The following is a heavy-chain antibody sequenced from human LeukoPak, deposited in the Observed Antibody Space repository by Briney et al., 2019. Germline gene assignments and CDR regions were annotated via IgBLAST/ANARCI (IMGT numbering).Heavy chain of an antibody. D-gene: IGHD5-12*01. V-gene: IGHV3-7*01. CDR1: GFTFTNYW. CDR2: IKQDGSEK. Sequence: PGGSLRLSCAASGFTFTNYWMNWVRQAPGKGLEWVANIKQDGSEKNYVDSLKGRFTISRDNAKNSLYLQMNSLRAEDTAVYYCAKDMTGYDSHFWGQGTLVTVSS. CDR3: AKDMTGYDSHF. J-gene: IGHJ4*02.